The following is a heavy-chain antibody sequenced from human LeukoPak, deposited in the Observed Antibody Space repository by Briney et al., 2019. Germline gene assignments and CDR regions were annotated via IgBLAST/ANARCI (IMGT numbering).Heavy chain of an antibody. CDR1: GYSFTSYW. D-gene: IGHD5-24*01. CDR2: IYPGDSDT. Sequence: GESLKISCQGSGYSFTSYWIGWVRQMPGKGLEWMGIIYPGDSDTRYSPSFQGQVTISADKSISTAYQQWSSLKASDTAMYYCARQTARRWLQSPAFDYWGQGTLVTVSS. J-gene: IGHJ4*02. CDR3: ARQTARRWLQSPAFDY. V-gene: IGHV5-51*01.